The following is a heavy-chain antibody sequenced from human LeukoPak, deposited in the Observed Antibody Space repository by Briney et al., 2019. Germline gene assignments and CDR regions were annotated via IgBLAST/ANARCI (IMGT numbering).Heavy chain of an antibody. CDR1: GGTFSSYA. D-gene: IGHD2-2*01. V-gene: IGHV1-69*05. Sequence: ASVKVSCKASGGTFSSYAIRWVRPAPGQGLEWMGGIIPIFGTANYAQKFQGSVTITTDESTSTAYMELSSLRSEDTAVYYCAKGARYCSSTSCYGQGGAFDIWGQGTMVTVSS. CDR3: AKGARYCSSTSCYGQGGAFDI. CDR2: IIPIFGTA. J-gene: IGHJ3*02.